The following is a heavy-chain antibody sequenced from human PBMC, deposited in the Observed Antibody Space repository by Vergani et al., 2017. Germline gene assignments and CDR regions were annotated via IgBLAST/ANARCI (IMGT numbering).Heavy chain of an antibody. V-gene: IGHV3-21*01. D-gene: IGHD2-15*01. CDR1: GFTFSSYS. Sequence: EVQLVESGGGLVQPGGSLRLSCAASGFTFSSYSMNWVRQAPGKGLEWVSSISSSSSYIYYADSVKGRFTISRDNAKNSLYLQMNSLRAEDTAVYYCARSGVLLYYYYGMDVWGQGTTVTVSS. CDR2: ISSSSSYI. J-gene: IGHJ6*02. CDR3: ARSGVLLYYYYGMDV.